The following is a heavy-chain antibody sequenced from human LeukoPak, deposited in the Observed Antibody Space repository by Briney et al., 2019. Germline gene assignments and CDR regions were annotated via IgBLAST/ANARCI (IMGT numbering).Heavy chain of an antibody. Sequence: SEPLSLTCAVYGGSFSDYYWNWIRQPPGKGLEWIGEINHSGSTNYNPSLKSRVTMSVDTFKNQFSLTLSSVTAADTAVYYCARVQDFETRGYYLGYWGHGTLVTVSS. CDR1: GGSFSDYY. CDR2: INHSGST. CDR3: ARVQDFETRGYYLGY. D-gene: IGHD3-22*01. J-gene: IGHJ4*01. V-gene: IGHV4-34*01.